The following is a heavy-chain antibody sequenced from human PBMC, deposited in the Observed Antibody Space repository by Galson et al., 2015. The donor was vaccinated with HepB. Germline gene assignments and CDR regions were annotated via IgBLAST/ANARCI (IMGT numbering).Heavy chain of an antibody. CDR1: GFTFSSYP. Sequence: SLRLSCAASGFTFSSYPMNWVRQAPGKGLEWVSSISSSSSHIYYADSVKGRFTISRDNAKNSLYLQLNSLRAEDTAVYYCARGRLRDTFDIWGQGTVVTVSS. CDR3: ARGRLRDTFDI. J-gene: IGHJ3*02. V-gene: IGHV3-21*01. D-gene: IGHD3-3*01. CDR2: ISSSSSHI.